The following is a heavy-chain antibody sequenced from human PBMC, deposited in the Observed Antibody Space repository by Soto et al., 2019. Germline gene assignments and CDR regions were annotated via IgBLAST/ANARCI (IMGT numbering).Heavy chain of an antibody. Sequence: EVQLVESGGGSVQPGGSLRLSCATSGFTLRNYWMVWVHQAPGKGLEWVANIKEDGGGKYFGDSVRGRFTVSRDNAKNSLYLQMNNLRAEDTAVYYCARDGYGYNSLDNWGQGTLVTVSS. CDR3: ARDGYGYNSLDN. D-gene: IGHD3-16*02. J-gene: IGHJ4*02. V-gene: IGHV3-7*01. CDR2: IKEDGGGK. CDR1: GFTLRNYW.